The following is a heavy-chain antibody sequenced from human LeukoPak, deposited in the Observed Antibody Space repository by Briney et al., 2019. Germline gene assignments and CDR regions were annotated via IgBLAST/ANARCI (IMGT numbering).Heavy chain of an antibody. D-gene: IGHD5-18*01. V-gene: IGHV3-74*01. CDR3: ARDSVTQGDY. CDR2: MNTDGSST. CDR1: GFTFSNYW. Sequence: GGSLRLSCAASGFTFSNYWMHWVRQAPGKGLVGVSRMNTDGSSTTYADSVKGRFTISRDNAKNTLYLQMNSLRAEDTARYYCARDSVTQGDYWGQGTLVTVSS. J-gene: IGHJ4*02.